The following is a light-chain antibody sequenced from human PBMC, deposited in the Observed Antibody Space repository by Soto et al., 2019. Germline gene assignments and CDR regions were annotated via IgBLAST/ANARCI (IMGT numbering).Light chain of an antibody. Sequence: QAVVSQPPSASGAPGQRVTISCSGSSSNIGSNIVNWYQQLPGTTPKLLIFSNNERPSGVPDRFSGSKSGTSASLDISGLQSEDEADYYCAAWDDSLNGHVVFGGGTKLTVL. CDR3: AAWDDSLNGHVV. V-gene: IGLV1-44*01. CDR2: SNN. J-gene: IGLJ2*01. CDR1: SSNIGSNI.